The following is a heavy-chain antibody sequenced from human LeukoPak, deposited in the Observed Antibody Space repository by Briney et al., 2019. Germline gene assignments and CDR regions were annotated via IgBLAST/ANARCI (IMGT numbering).Heavy chain of an antibody. D-gene: IGHD3-3*01. CDR1: GFTFSSYG. CDR3: ARDPGIDFWSGACYYYGMDV. V-gene: IGHV3-33*01. J-gene: IGHJ6*02. CDR2: IWYDGSNK. Sequence: PGGSLRLSCAASGFTFSSYGMRWVRQAPGKGLEWVAVIWYDGSNKYYADSVKGRFTISRDNSKNTLYLQMNSLRAEDTAVYYCARDPGIDFWSGACYYYGMDVWGQGTTVTVSS.